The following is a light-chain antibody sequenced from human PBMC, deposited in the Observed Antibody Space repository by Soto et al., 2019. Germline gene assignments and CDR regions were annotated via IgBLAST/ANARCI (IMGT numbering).Light chain of an antibody. CDR3: QQYDTSPVT. V-gene: IGKV3-20*01. CDR2: GVS. J-gene: IGKJ2*01. Sequence: EIVLTQSPGTLSLSPGERATLSCRASQSLSSTYLAWFQQKPGQAPRLLIYGVSSMATGIPDRLSGSGSGTDFTLTISRLEPEDFVMYYCQQYDTSPVTFGQGTKLEIK. CDR1: QSLSSTY.